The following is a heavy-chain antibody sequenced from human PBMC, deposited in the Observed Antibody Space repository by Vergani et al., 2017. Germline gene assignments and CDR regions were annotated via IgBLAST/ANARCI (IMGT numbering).Heavy chain of an antibody. CDR1: GYSFTSYW. V-gene: IGHV5-51*01. D-gene: IGHD2-2*01. J-gene: IGHJ5*02. Sequence: EVQLVQSGAEVKKPGESLKISCKGSGYSFTSYWIGWVRQMPGKGLEWMGIIYPGDSDTRYSPSFQGQVTISADKSISTAYLQWSSLKASDTAMYYCARVIEYCSSTSCYGEAWFDPWGQGTLVTVSS. CDR2: IYPGDSDT. CDR3: ARVIEYCSSTSCYGEAWFDP.